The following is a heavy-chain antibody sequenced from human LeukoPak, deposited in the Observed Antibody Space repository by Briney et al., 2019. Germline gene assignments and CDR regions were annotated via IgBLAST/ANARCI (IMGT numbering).Heavy chain of an antibody. CDR1: GFTFSSYG. CDR3: ASSFVDSSGYYYFDY. J-gene: IGHJ4*02. Sequence: PGRSLRLSCAASGFTFSSYGMHWVRQAAGKGLEWVAVIWYDGSNKYYADSVKGRFTISRDNSKNTLYLQMNSLRAEDTAVYYCASSFVDSSGYYYFDYWGQGTLVTVSS. CDR2: IWYDGSNK. D-gene: IGHD3-22*01. V-gene: IGHV3-33*01.